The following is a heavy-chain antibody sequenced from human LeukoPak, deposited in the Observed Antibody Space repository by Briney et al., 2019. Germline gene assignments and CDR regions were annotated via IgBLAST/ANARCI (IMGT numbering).Heavy chain of an antibody. CDR1: GFTFSTYA. J-gene: IGHJ4*02. CDR2: ISAGVGST. V-gene: IGHV3-23*01. Sequence: GGSLRLSCAASGFTFSTYAMSWVRQAPGKGLEYVSTISAGVGSTYYADSVKGRFTISRDNSKNTLYLQMNSLRAEDTAVYYCAASLPNIVVVPATKGPFGYWGQGALVTVSS. D-gene: IGHD2-2*01. CDR3: AASLPNIVVVPATKGPFGY.